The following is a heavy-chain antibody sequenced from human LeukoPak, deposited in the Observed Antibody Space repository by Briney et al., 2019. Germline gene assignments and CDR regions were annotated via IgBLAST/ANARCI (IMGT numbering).Heavy chain of an antibody. CDR2: IKQDGSEK. V-gene: IGHV3-7*03. J-gene: IGHJ3*01. Sequence: GSLRLSCAASGFIFSSYWMSWVRQAPGKGLEWVANIKQDGSEKYYVDSVKGRFTISRDNAKNTLYLQMNSLRAEDTAVYYCARDLASYGVWGQGTMVTVSS. D-gene: IGHD5-18*01. CDR3: ARDLASYGV. CDR1: GFIFSSYW.